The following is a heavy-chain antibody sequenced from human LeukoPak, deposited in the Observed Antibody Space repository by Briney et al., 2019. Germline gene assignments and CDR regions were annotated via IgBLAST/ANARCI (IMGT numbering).Heavy chain of an antibody. Sequence: SETLSLTCAVYGGSFSGYYWSWIRQPPGKGLEWIGEINHSGSTNYNPSLKSRVTISVDTSKNQFSLKLSSVTAADTAVYYCASRQTTMTPTFYYYYYMDVWGKGTTVTVSS. CDR2: INHSGST. CDR3: ASRQTTMTPTFYYYYYMDV. J-gene: IGHJ6*03. V-gene: IGHV4-34*01. D-gene: IGHD3-22*01. CDR1: GGSFSGYY.